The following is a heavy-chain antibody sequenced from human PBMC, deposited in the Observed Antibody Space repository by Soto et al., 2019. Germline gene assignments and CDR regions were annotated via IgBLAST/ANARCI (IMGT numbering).Heavy chain of an antibody. CDR3: AGDCRYSTYNWFDP. CDR2: IYTSGST. V-gene: IGHV4-4*07. J-gene: IGHJ5*02. CDR1: GGSISSYY. Sequence: PSETLSLTCTVSGGSISSYYWSWIRQPAGKGLEWIGRIYTSGSTNYNPSLKSRVTMSVDTSKNQFSLKLSSVTAADTAVYYCAGDCRYSTYNWFDPWGQGTLVTVSS. D-gene: IGHD1-1*01.